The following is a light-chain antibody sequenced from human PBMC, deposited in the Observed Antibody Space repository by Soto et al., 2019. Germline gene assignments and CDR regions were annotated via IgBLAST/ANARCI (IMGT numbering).Light chain of an antibody. J-gene: IGKJ4*01. V-gene: IGKV3-11*01. CDR1: QSVSRS. CDR2: DAS. Sequence: EIVLTQSPVTLSVSPGERATLSCRASQSVSRSLAWYQQKPGQAPRLLVYDASNRATGIPARFSGSGSGTDFTLTISSLEPEDFAVYFCQHRGNWPLTFGGGTKVEIK. CDR3: QHRGNWPLT.